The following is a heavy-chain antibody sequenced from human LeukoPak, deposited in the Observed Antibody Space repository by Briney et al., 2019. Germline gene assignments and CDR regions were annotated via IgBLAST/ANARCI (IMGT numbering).Heavy chain of an antibody. D-gene: IGHD3-3*01. CDR3: ARQITIFGVVILNQNWFDP. CDR1: GYTFSSYY. Sequence: ASVKVSCKAPGYTFSSYYIHKVRQAPGQGLEWMGIINPSGGSTSYAQKFQGRVTITADKSTSTAYMELSSLRSEDTAVYYCARQITIFGVVILNQNWFDPWGQGTLVTVSS. J-gene: IGHJ5*02. CDR2: INPSGGST. V-gene: IGHV1-46*01.